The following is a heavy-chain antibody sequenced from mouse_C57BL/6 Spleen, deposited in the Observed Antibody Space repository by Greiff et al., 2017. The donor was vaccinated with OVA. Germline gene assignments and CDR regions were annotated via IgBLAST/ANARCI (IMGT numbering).Heavy chain of an antibody. CDR2: IYPRSGNT. CDR3: AKSEDAYSRGDCGY. J-gene: IGHJ2*01. D-gene: IGHD2-5*01. CDR1: GYTFTSYG. Sequence: VQLQQSGAELARPGASVKLSCKASGYTFTSYGISWVKQRTGQGLEWIGEIYPRSGNTYYNEKFKGKATLTADKSSRTAYMELRSLTSEDSAIIFCAKSEDAYSRGDCGYWGQGTTLTVSS. V-gene: IGHV1-81*01.